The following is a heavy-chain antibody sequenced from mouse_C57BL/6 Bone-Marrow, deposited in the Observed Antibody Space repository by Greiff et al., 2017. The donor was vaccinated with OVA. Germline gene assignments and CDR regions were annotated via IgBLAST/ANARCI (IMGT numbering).Heavy chain of an antibody. V-gene: IGHV1-80*01. CDR1: GYAFSSYW. D-gene: IGHD2-5*01. CDR2: IYPGDGDT. Sequence: VQLQQSGAELVKPGASVTISCKASGYAFSSYWMNWVKQRPGKGLEWIGQIYPGDGDTNYNGKFKGKATLTADKSSSTAYMQLSSLTSEDSAVYFCARSGYSNEGFAYWGQGTLVTVSA. CDR3: ARSGYSNEGFAY. J-gene: IGHJ3*01.